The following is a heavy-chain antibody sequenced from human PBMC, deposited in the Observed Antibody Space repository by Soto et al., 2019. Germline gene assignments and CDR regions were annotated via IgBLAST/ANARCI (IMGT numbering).Heavy chain of an antibody. Sequence: QVILQESGPGLLKPSETLSLTCSVSGGILTSYYWSWIRQPPGKGLEWIGNVYFNGSTNYNPSLHSPISNSADTSRIQCSLKLDSVTAADTAVYYCARVGYSGYDPDDFYYCGKGTLLTVSS. CDR2: VYFNGST. J-gene: IGHJ4*02. CDR3: ARVGYSGYDPDDFYY. CDR1: GGILTSYY. V-gene: IGHV4-59*01. D-gene: IGHD5-12*01.